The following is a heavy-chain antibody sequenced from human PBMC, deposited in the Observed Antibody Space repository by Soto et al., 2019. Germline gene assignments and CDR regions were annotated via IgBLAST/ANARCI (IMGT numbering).Heavy chain of an antibody. D-gene: IGHD2-8*01. CDR3: ARAQPYCTNGVCTPYYYYYGMDV. CDR2: IWYDGSNK. CDR1: GFTFSSYG. Sequence: GGSLRLSCAASGFTFSSYGMHWVRQAPGKGLEWVAVIWYDGSNKYYAGSVKGRFTISRDNSKNTLYLQMNSLRAEDTAVYYCARAQPYCTNGVCTPYYYYYGMDVWGQGTTVTVSS. J-gene: IGHJ6*02. V-gene: IGHV3-33*01.